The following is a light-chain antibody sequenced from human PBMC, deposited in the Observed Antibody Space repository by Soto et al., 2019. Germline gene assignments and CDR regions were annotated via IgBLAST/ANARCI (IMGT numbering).Light chain of an antibody. V-gene: IGKV3-11*01. CDR3: QSRSSWPPVLT. Sequence: ETVLTQSPATLSLSPGERATLSCRASQSVKTYLAWYQQKPGQVPRLLIYYASNRATGIPARFSGSGSGTDFTLTISSLAPEDFAVYYCQSRSSWPPVLTFGGGTKVEIK. CDR1: QSVKTY. CDR2: YAS. J-gene: IGKJ4*01.